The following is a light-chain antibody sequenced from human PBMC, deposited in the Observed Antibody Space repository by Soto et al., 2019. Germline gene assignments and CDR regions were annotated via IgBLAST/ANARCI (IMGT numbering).Light chain of an antibody. CDR2: DVS. CDR1: SSDVGGYNY. CDR3: SSYTSSSTRV. V-gene: IGLV2-14*03. J-gene: IGLJ1*01. Sequence: QSVLTQPPSVSGSPGQSITISCTGTSSDVGGYNYVSWYQQQPGKAPKLMIYDVSNRPSGVSNRFSGSKSGNTASLTISGLQTEDEADYYCSSYTSSSTRVFGTGTKVTVL.